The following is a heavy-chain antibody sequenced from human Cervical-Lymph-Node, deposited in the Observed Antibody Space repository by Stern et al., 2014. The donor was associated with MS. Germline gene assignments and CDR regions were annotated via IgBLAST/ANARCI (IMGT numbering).Heavy chain of an antibody. CDR2: FDPEHGET. J-gene: IGHJ6*02. Sequence: VQLVESGAGVEKPGASVKVSCKVSGYTLSEISMHWVRQAPGNGLAWMGGFDPEHGETRYAQKFQGRVTMAEDRSTDTAYMELSSLRSEDTAVYYCATHRGRVTYYYGMDVWGQGTTVTVSS. CDR1: GYTLSEIS. CDR3: ATHRGRVTYYYGMDV. V-gene: IGHV1-24*01. D-gene: IGHD2-21*02.